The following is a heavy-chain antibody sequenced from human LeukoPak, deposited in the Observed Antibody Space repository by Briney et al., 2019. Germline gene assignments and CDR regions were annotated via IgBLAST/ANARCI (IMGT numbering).Heavy chain of an antibody. Sequence: PGGSLRLSCAASGFTFSDAWMSGVRQAPGEGVEWVGRIKSKSDGETKDYATTMKDKFRISRDDSKNTLYLQMNSLKTEDTAVYYCLFFIFQHWGQGTLVTVSS. CDR2: IKSKSDGETK. CDR3: LFFIFQH. V-gene: IGHV3-15*01. CDR1: GFTFSDAW. D-gene: IGHD3-10*02. J-gene: IGHJ1*01.